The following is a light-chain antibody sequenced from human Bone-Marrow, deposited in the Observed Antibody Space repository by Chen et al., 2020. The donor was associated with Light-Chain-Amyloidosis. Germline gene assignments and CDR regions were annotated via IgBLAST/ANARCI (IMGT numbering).Light chain of an antibody. CDR3: AAWDDSLNGFYV. Sequence: QSVLTQPPSASATPVQMFTISCPGSTSNIGDNTVKWYQHLPGTAPKGVIFNNSQRSSGVPDRFAGSKSGTSASLVISGLQSEDEGDYYCAAWDDSLNGFYVFGTGTTVTVL. CDR1: TSNIGDNT. CDR2: NNS. V-gene: IGLV1-44*01. J-gene: IGLJ1*01.